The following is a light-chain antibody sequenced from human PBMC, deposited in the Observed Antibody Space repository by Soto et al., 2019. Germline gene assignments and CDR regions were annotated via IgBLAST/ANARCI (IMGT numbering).Light chain of an antibody. CDR2: AAS. CDR3: QQSYSTLPT. J-gene: IGKJ1*01. CDR1: QRISSY. V-gene: IGKV1-39*01. Sequence: DIPMTQSPSSLSASVGDRVTITCRASQRISSYLNWNQQKPGKAPKLLIYAASSLQSWVPSRFSGSGSGTDFTLTISSLQPEDFATYYCQQSYSTLPTFGHGTKVEIK.